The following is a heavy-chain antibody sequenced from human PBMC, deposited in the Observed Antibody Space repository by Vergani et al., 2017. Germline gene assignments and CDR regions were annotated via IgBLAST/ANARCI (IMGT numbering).Heavy chain of an antibody. CDR2: INPNSGGT. Sequence: QVQLVQSGAEVKKPGASVKVSCKASGYTFTGYYMQWGRQAPGQGLEWMGWINPNSGGTNYAQQFQGRVTMTRDTSISTAYMELSRLRSDDTAVYYCARYEQQLVQWGQGTLVTVSS. V-gene: IGHV1-2*02. CDR3: ARYEQQLVQ. D-gene: IGHD6-13*01. CDR1: GYTFTGYY. J-gene: IGHJ4*02.